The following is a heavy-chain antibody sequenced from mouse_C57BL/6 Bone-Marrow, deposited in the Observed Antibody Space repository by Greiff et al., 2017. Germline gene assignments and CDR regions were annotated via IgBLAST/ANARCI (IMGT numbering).Heavy chain of an antibody. CDR3: ARNEVDGYDGAWFAY. Sequence: QVQLKASGPGLVQPSQSLSITCTVSGFSLTSYGVHWVRQSPGKGLEWLGVIWSGGSTDYNAAFISRLSISKDNSKSQVFFKMNSLQADDTAIYYCARNEVDGYDGAWFAYWGQGTLVTVSA. CDR2: IWSGGST. D-gene: IGHD2-2*01. CDR1: GFSLTSYG. J-gene: IGHJ3*01. V-gene: IGHV2-2*01.